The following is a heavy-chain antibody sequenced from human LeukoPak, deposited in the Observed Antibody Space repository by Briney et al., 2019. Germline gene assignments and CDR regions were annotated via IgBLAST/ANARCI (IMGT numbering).Heavy chain of an antibody. CDR3: ARGGGERGHYFDY. CDR1: GGSFSGYY. J-gene: IGHJ4*02. Sequence: SETLSLTCAVYGGSFSGYYWSWIRQPPGKGLEWIGEINHSGSTDYNPSLKSRVTISVDTSKSQFSLKLSSVTAADTAVYYCARGGGERGHYFDYWGQGTLVTVSS. D-gene: IGHD3-16*01. CDR2: INHSGST. V-gene: IGHV4-34*01.